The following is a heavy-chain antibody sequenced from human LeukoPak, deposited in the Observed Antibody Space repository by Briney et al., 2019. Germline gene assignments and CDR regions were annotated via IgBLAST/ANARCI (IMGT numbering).Heavy chain of an antibody. J-gene: IGHJ6*02. CDR2: IIPIFGTA. D-gene: IGHD3-22*01. CDR1: GGTFSSYA. V-gene: IGHV1-69*05. CDR3: ARGKYSSGYYSVPYYYYGMDV. Sequence: GSSVKVSCKASGGTFSSYAISWVRQAPGQGLEWMGGIIPIFGTANYAQKFQDRVTMTRNTSISTAYMELSSLRSEDTAVYYCARGKYSSGYYSVPYYYYGMDVWGQGTTVTVSS.